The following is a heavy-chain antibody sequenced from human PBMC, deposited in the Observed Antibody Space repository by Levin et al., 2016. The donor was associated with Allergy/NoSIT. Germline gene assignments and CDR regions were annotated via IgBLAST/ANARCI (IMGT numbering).Heavy chain of an antibody. CDR1: GFTFSNYA. V-gene: IGHV3-23*01. CDR2: ISGSGFRT. D-gene: IGHD3-3*01. J-gene: IGHJ4*02. Sequence: GESLKISCAASGFTFSNYAMSWVRQAPGKGLEWVSAISGSGFRTYYADSVRGRFTISRDNSKNTLYLQMSSLRAEDTAVYYCASNPDVLRILEWLPYFDYWGQGTLVTVSS. CDR3: ASNPDVLRILEWLPYFDY.